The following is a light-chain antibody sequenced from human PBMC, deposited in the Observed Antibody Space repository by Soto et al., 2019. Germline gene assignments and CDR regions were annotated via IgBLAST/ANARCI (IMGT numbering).Light chain of an antibody. CDR1: QSVSSN. Sequence: MTQSPATLSVSPGERATLSCRASQSVSSNLAWYQQKPGKAPKLLIYAASSLQSGVPSRFSGSGSGTDFTLTISSLQPEDFATYYCQQGNSFPWTFGQGTKVEIK. CDR3: QQGNSFPWT. CDR2: AAS. J-gene: IGKJ1*01. V-gene: IGKV1-12*02.